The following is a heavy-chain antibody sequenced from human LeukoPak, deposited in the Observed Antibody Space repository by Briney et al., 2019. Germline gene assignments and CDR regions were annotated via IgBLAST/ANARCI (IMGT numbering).Heavy chain of an antibody. V-gene: IGHV3-21*01. Sequence: GGSLRLSCADSGFTFSSYSMNWVRHAPGKGLEWVSSISSISSYIYYADSVKGRFTISRDNAKNSLYLQMNSLRAEDTAVYYCARDSYDILTGYAIDAFDIWGQGTMVTVSS. CDR3: ARDSYDILTGYAIDAFDI. J-gene: IGHJ3*02. D-gene: IGHD3-9*01. CDR2: ISSISSYI. CDR1: GFTFSSYS.